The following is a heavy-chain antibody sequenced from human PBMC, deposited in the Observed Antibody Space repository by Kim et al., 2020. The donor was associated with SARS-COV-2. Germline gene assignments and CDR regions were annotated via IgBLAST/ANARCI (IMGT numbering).Heavy chain of an antibody. J-gene: IGHJ4*02. CDR2: IKEDGSDK. CDR3: TRERAYSLDF. V-gene: IGHV3-7*01. D-gene: IGHD2-15*01. Sequence: GGSLRLSCAASGFTFSSHWMRWVRQAPGKGLEWLAKIKEDGSDKYYLSAVEGRFTISRDNAKNSLYLQMNSLRGEDTALYYCTRERAYSLDFWGQGTLVTVSS. CDR1: GFTFSSHW.